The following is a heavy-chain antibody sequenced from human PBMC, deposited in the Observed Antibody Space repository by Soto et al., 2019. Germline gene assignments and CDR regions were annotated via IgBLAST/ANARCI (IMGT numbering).Heavy chain of an antibody. D-gene: IGHD2-21*01. CDR3: ARGYIPVYGQVPDYFDS. V-gene: IGHV4-34*02. CDR2: VTHSGST. J-gene: IGHJ4*02. CDR1: GGSLRDSY. Sequence: QVHLQQWGAGLLKTSETLSLTCGVYGGSLRDSYWSWIRQHPGKALEWLWKVTHSGSTTFKPSLTSRVSVSVDTSDNQFSLNLTSETAADTAVYYCARGYIPVYGQVPDYFDSCGQGTLVTVSS.